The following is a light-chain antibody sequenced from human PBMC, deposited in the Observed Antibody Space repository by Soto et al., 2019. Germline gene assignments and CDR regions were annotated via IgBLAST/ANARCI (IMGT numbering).Light chain of an antibody. Sequence: EIVMTQSPGTLSVSPGERATLSCRASQSVRSNLAWYQQKPGQAPRLLIYEASTRATGIPARFSGSGSGTEVTLTISSLQSEDFAVYHCQKYNNWPPFTFGPGTRVDIK. CDR3: QKYNNWPPFT. V-gene: IGKV3-15*01. CDR1: QSVRSN. CDR2: EAS. J-gene: IGKJ3*01.